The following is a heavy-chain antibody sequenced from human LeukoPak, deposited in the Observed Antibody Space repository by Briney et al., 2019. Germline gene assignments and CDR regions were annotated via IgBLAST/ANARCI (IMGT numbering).Heavy chain of an antibody. D-gene: IGHD6-19*01. CDR2: HSTSGST. CDR3: ARPVYSSGWYPLSV. J-gene: IGHJ3*01. Sequence: SETLSLTCTVSGGSVSTYYWSWIRQPAGKGLEWIGRHSTSGSTNYNPSLRSRVTISVDTPKNQFSLKLSSVTAADTAVYYCARPVYSSGWYPLSVWGQGTMVTVSS. CDR1: GGSVSTYY. V-gene: IGHV4-4*07.